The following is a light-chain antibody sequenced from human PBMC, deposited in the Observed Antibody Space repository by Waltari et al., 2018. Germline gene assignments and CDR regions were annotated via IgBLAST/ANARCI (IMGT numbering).Light chain of an antibody. J-gene: IGLJ2*01. CDR3: NSYSSSSSLVL. CDR2: DVS. Sequence: QSVLTQPASVSGSPGQSITISSTGTSSDVGTYNYVSWYQQHPGKAPKLMIYDVSNRPSGVSDRFSGSKSGNTASLTISGLQAEDEADYYCNSYSSSSSLVLFGGGTKLTVV. V-gene: IGLV2-14*03. CDR1: SSDVGTYNY.